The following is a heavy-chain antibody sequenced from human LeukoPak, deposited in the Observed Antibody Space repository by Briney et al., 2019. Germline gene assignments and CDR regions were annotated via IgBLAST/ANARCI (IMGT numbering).Heavy chain of an antibody. D-gene: IGHD5-24*01. J-gene: IGHJ4*02. CDR1: GGTFSSYA. V-gene: IGHV1-69*04. Sequence: PWASVKVSCKASGGTFSSYAISWVRQAPGQGLEWMGTIIPIVGIANYAQKFQGRVTITADNFTSTAYMELSSLRSEDTAVYYCARDGEMATIYFDYWGQGTLVTVSS. CDR2: IIPIVGIA. CDR3: ARDGEMATIYFDY.